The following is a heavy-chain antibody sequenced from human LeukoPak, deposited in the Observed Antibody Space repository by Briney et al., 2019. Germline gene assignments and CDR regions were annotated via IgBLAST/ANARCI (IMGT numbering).Heavy chain of an antibody. CDR1: GFTFSSYA. Sequence: PGGSLRLSCAASGFTFSSYAMSWVRQAPGKGLVWVSRINSDGSSTTYADSVKGRFTVSRDNAKNTLYLQMNSLRAEDTAVYYCATSRTFDYWGQGTLVTVSS. J-gene: IGHJ4*02. CDR3: ATSRTFDY. D-gene: IGHD6-6*01. V-gene: IGHV3-74*01. CDR2: INSDGSST.